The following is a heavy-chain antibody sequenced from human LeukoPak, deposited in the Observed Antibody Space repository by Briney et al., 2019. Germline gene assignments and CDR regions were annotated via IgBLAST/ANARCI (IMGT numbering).Heavy chain of an antibody. J-gene: IGHJ6*02. Sequence: SETLSLTCTVSGGSISSYYWSWIRQPPGKGLEWIGYIYYSGSTNYNPSLKSRVTISVDTSKKQFSLKLSSVTAADTAVCYCARVEARHGNGMDVWGQGTTVTVSS. D-gene: IGHD6-6*01. CDR1: GGSISSYY. CDR2: IYYSGST. CDR3: ARVEARHGNGMDV. V-gene: IGHV4-59*01.